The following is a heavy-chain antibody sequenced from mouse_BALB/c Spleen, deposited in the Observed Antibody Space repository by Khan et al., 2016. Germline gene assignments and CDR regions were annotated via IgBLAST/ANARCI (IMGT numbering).Heavy chain of an antibody. V-gene: IGHV1S29*02. D-gene: IGHD1-1*01. CDR1: GYTFIDYN. CDR3: ARGRFLLLDY. Sequence: VQLKQSGPELVKPGASVKISCKASGYTFIDYNMHWVKQSHGKSLEWIGYSYTYNGGSSYNQKFKTKATLTVDNSSSTAYMELRSLTSEDSAVYYCARGRFLLLDYWGQGTTLTVSS. CDR2: SYTYNGGS. J-gene: IGHJ2*01.